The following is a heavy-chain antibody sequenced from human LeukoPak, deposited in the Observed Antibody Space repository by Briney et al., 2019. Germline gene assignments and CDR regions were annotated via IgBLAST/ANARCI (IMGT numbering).Heavy chain of an antibody. CDR1: GGSISSYY. CDR3: ARDEAALAGTVSDAFDI. Sequence: PSETLSLTCTVSGGSISSYYWSWIRQPAGKGLEWIGRIYTSGSTNYNPSLKSRVTMSVDTSKNQFSLKLSSVTAADTAVYYCARDEAALAGTVSDAFDIWGQGTMVTVSS. V-gene: IGHV4-4*07. CDR2: IYTSGST. D-gene: IGHD6-19*01. J-gene: IGHJ3*02.